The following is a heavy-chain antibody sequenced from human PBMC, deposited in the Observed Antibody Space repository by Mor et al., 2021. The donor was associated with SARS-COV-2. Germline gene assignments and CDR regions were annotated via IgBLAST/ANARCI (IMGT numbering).Heavy chain of an antibody. CDR2: IKSKTDGGTT. J-gene: IGHJ4*02. D-gene: IGHD3-16*01. CDR3: TTDGFVSMGHYDSGGVLLADNYY. Sequence: EWVGRIKSKTDGGTTDYAAPVKGRFTISRDDSKNTLYLQMNSLKTEDTAVYYCTTDGFVSMGHYDSGGVLLADNYYWGQGT. V-gene: IGHV3-15*07.